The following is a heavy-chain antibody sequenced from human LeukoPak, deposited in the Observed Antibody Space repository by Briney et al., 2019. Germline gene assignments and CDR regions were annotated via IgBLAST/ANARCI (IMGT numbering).Heavy chain of an antibody. V-gene: IGHV4-59*01. CDR2: IYYSGST. Sequence: PSENLSLNCTVSGGSISSYYWSWIRQPPGKGLEWIGYIYYSGSTNYNPSLKSRVTISVDTSKNQFSLKLSSVTAADTAVYYCASFSSSYAGDAFDIWGQGTMVTVSS. D-gene: IGHD6-13*01. CDR3: ASFSSSYAGDAFDI. CDR1: GGSISSYY. J-gene: IGHJ3*02.